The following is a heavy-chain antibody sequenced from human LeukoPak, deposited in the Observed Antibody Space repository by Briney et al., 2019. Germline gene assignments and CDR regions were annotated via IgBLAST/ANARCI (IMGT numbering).Heavy chain of an antibody. CDR3: ARGRGSKGFGQIYYYYGMDV. CDR1: GYTFTSYD. CDR2: MNPNSGNT. V-gene: IGHV1-8*01. J-gene: IGHJ6*02. D-gene: IGHD3-10*01. Sequence: ASVKVSCKASGYTFTSYDINWVRQAAGQGPEWMGWMNPNSGNTGYAQKFQGGVTMTRNTSISTAYMELSSLRSEDTAVYYCARGRGSKGFGQIYYYYGMDVWGQGTTVTVSS.